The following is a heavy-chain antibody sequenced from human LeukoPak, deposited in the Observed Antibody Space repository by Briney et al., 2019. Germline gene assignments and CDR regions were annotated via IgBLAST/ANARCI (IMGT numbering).Heavy chain of an antibody. CDR3: ARGYNWNEGEGYWFDP. V-gene: IGHV3-21*01. Sequence: GGSLRLSCAASGFTFSSYSMNWVRQAPGKGLEWVSSISSSSSYIYYADSVKGRFTISRDNAKNSLYLQMNSLRAEDTAVYYCARGYNWNEGEGYWFDPWGQGTLVTVSS. CDR1: GFTFSSYS. J-gene: IGHJ5*02. D-gene: IGHD1-20*01. CDR2: ISSSSSYI.